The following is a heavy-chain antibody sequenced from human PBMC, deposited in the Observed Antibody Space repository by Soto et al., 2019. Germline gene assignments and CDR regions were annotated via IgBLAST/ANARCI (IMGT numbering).Heavy chain of an antibody. CDR3: ARDEISSTLYHAWFDP. CDR2: IIPVFGAA. Sequence: QVQLVQSGAEVKKPGSSVKVSCKASGGTFTSYAISWVRQVPGQGLEWMGGIIPVFGAAHYAQRFQGRVTITADDSTSTAYMELSSLRSDDTAVYYGARDEISSTLYHAWFDPGGQGTLVTVSS. D-gene: IGHD6-13*01. CDR1: GGTFTSYA. J-gene: IGHJ5*02. V-gene: IGHV1-69*12.